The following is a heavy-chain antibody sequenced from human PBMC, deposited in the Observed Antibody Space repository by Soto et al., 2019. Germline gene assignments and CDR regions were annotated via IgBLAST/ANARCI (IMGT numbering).Heavy chain of an antibody. CDR3: ATRFYDSSGYYLFYFDS. D-gene: IGHD3-22*01. J-gene: IGHJ4*02. V-gene: IGHV4-34*01. CDR1: GGSFSFYY. Sequence: QVQLHQWGAGLLKPSETLSLTCAVSGGSFSFYYWSWIRQPPGKELEWIGEINHSGSTNYNSSLKSRVIISVDTSKNQFSLKLSSVTAADTAVYYCATRFYDSSGYYLFYFDSWGQGTLVTVSS. CDR2: INHSGST.